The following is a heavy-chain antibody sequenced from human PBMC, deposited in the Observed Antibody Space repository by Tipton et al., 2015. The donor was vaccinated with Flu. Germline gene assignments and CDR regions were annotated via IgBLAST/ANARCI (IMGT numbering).Heavy chain of an antibody. Sequence: QSGAEVKKPGASVKVSCRASGYTFTGYSMHWIRQASGQGLEWMGWIDPDTGDTKYAEKFQGRLTMTRDTSISTTYMELTWLRSDDTAVYYCARGPNSGAFDSWGQGTLVTVSS. V-gene: IGHV1-2*02. D-gene: IGHD2-15*01. CDR1: GYTFTGYS. CDR2: IDPDTGDT. CDR3: ARGPNSGAFDS. J-gene: IGHJ4*02.